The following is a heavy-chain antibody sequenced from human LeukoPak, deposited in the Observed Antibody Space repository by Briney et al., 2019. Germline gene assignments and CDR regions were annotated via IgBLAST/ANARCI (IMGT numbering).Heavy chain of an antibody. V-gene: IGHV3-30-3*01. Sequence: PGGSLRLSCAASGFTFSSYAMSWVRQAPGKGLEWVAVISYDGSNKYYADSVKGRFTISRDNSKNTLYLQMNSLRAEDTAVYYCARGGVAAAIQRGEGNFDYWGQGTLVTVSS. CDR1: GFTFSSYA. CDR2: ISYDGSNK. D-gene: IGHD2-2*02. CDR3: ARGGVAAAIQRGEGNFDY. J-gene: IGHJ4*02.